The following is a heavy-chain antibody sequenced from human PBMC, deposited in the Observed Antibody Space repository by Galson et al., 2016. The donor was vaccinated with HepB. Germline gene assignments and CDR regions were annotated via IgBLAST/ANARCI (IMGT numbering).Heavy chain of an antibody. CDR3: ARYKGSDYGMDV. J-gene: IGHJ6*02. Sequence: SVKVSCKASGYTFTSYYIHWVRQAPGQGPEWMGIINPSGRSTSYAQRFQGRVTMTRDTSTSTVYMELSSLRSEDTAIYYCARYKGSDYGMDVWGQGTTVTVSS. CDR2: INPSGRST. D-gene: IGHD1-14*01. V-gene: IGHV1-46*01. CDR1: GYTFTSYY.